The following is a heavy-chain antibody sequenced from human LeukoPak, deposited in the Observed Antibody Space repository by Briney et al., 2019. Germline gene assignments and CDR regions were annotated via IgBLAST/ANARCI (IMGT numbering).Heavy chain of an antibody. CDR3: ARGFHRIWFDP. CDR1: GYTFTSYD. V-gene: IGHV1-8*03. CDR2: VNPNSGNT. Sequence: ASVKVSCKASGYTFTSYDINWVRQATGQGLEWMGWVNPNSGNTGYAQKFQGRVTITRNTSISTAYMELSSLRSEDTAVYYCARGFHRIWFDPWGQGTLVTVSS. J-gene: IGHJ5*02. D-gene: IGHD2-15*01.